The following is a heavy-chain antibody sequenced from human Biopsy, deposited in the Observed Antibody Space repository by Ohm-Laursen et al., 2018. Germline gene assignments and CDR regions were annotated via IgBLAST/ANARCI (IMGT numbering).Heavy chain of an antibody. Sequence: SDTLSLTCTVSGDSISSDYWSWIRQPPRKGLEWMGYISNRGSTNYNPSLRGRVTISVDTSKNQFSLRLRSVTAADTAVYYCARDSPSYADYPFDYWGQGTLVTVSS. CDR3: ARDSPSYADYPFDY. CDR2: ISNRGST. D-gene: IGHD4-17*01. J-gene: IGHJ4*02. V-gene: IGHV4-59*12. CDR1: GDSISSDY.